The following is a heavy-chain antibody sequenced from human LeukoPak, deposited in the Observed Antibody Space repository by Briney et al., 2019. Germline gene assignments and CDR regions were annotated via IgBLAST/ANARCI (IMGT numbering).Heavy chain of an antibody. Sequence: MTGESLKISCKGSEYSFTNYWIGWVRQMPGKGLEWMGIIYPGDSDTRYSPSFQGQVTISADRSITTAYLQWSSLKASDTAIYYCARHRRSSIYISFDCWGQGTLVTVSS. CDR2: IYPGDSDT. V-gene: IGHV5-51*01. CDR1: EYSFTNYW. J-gene: IGHJ4*02. D-gene: IGHD6-13*01. CDR3: ARHRRSSIYISFDC.